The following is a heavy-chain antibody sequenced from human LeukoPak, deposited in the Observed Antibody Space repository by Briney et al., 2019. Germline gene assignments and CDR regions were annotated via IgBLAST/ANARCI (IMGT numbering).Heavy chain of an antibody. Sequence: PGGSLRLSCAASGFNFSTYDMHWVRQAPRKGLEWVAVIWYDGSNTYYVDSVKGRFTISRDNSKNTLYLQMNSLRAEDTAVYYCAREARYDSSGYYFDYWGQGTLVTVSS. CDR3: AREARYDSSGYYFDY. J-gene: IGHJ4*02. V-gene: IGHV3-33*01. CDR1: GFNFSTYD. D-gene: IGHD3-22*01. CDR2: IWYDGSNT.